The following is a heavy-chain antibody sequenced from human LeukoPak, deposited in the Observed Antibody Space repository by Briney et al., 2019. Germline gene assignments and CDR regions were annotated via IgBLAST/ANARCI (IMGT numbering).Heavy chain of an antibody. Sequence: PGGSLRLSCTASGFTFGDYAMSWFRQAPGKGLEGVGFIRSKAYGGTTEYAASVKGRFTISRDDSKSIAYLQMNSLKTEDTAVYYCTRNSSGWSIFDYWGQGTLVTVSS. D-gene: IGHD6-19*01. CDR1: GFTFGDYA. J-gene: IGHJ4*02. V-gene: IGHV3-49*03. CDR3: TRNSSGWSIFDY. CDR2: IRSKAYGGTT.